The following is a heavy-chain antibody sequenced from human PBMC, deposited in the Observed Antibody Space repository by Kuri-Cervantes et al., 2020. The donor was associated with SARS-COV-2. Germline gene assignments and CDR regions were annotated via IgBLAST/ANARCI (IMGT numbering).Heavy chain of an antibody. V-gene: IGHV3-23*01. Sequence: GESLKISCAASGFTFSSYAMSWVRQALGKGLEWVSAISGSGGSTYYADSVKGRFTISRDNSKNTLYLQMNSLRAEDTAVYYCAKEMAAAVFLPDYFDYWGQGTLVTVSS. D-gene: IGHD6-13*01. CDR2: ISGSGGST. CDR3: AKEMAAAVFLPDYFDY. CDR1: GFTFSSYA. J-gene: IGHJ4*02.